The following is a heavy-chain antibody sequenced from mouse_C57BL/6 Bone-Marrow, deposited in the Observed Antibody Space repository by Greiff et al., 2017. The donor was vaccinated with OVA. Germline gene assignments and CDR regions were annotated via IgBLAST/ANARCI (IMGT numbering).Heavy chain of an antibody. D-gene: IGHD1-1*01. CDR3: ARYKDYYGSSYWYFDV. CDR1: GFTFTDYY. J-gene: IGHJ1*03. V-gene: IGHV7-3*01. CDR2: IRNKANGYTT. Sequence: EVMLVESGGGLVQPGGSLSLSCAASGFTFTDYYMSWVRQPPGKALEWLGFIRNKANGYTTEYSASVKGRFTISRDNSKSILYLQMNALRAEDSATYYCARYKDYYGSSYWYFDVWGTGTTVTVSS.